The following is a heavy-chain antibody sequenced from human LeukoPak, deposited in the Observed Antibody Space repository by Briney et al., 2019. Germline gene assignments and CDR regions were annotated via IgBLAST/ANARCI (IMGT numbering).Heavy chain of an antibody. CDR3: ARESVSRPWNWFDP. J-gene: IGHJ5*02. V-gene: IGHV4-61*02. CDR2: IYTSGST. D-gene: IGHD3-3*01. CDR1: GGSISSGSCY. Sequence: SETLSLTCTVSGGSISSGSCYWSWIRQPAGKGLEWIGRIYTSGSTNYNPSLKSRVTISVDTSKNQFSLKLSSVTAADTAVYYCARESVSRPWNWFDPWGQGTLVTVSS.